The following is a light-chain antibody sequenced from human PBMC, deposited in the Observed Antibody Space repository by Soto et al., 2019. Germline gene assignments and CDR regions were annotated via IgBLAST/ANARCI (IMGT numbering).Light chain of an antibody. CDR1: SSNIGYNY. V-gene: IGLV1-51*01. J-gene: IGLJ3*02. CDR2: ENI. Sequence: QSVVTQPPSVSAAPGQKVTISCSGTSSNIGYNYVCWYQQLPGTAPKLLIYENIKRPSGIPDRFSGSKSGTSATLGITGLRTGEEGDYYCGTWDSSLSVHWVFGGGTKLTVL. CDR3: GTWDSSLSVHWV.